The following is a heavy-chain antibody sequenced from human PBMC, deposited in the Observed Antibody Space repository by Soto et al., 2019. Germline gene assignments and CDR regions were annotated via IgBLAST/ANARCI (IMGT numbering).Heavy chain of an antibody. V-gene: IGHV1-8*01. CDR2: MNPNSGNT. Sequence: ASVKVSCKASGYTFTSYDINWVRQATGQGLEWMGWMNPNSGNTGYAQKFQGRVTMTRNTSISTAYMELSSLTSEDTAVYYCARSRVSSSGWSPWGQGTLVTVSS. D-gene: IGHD6-19*01. CDR1: GYTFTSYD. J-gene: IGHJ4*02. CDR3: ARSRVSSSGWSP.